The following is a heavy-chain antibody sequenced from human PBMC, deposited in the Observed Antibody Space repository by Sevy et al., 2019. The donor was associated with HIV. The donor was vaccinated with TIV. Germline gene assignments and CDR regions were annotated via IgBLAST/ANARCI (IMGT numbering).Heavy chain of an antibody. CDR1: GGSFSSYA. D-gene: IGHD3-9*01. J-gene: IGHJ6*03. V-gene: IGHV1-69*06. CDR3: ARVPPTSSRYYYYYMNV. Sequence: ASVKVSCKTSGGSFSSYAISWVRQAPGQGLEWMGGIIPIFGTTTYTQTFQGRITITADISTGTAYMELSSLTSEDTAVYYCARVPPTSSRYYYYYMNVWGKGTAVTVSS. CDR2: IIPIFGTT.